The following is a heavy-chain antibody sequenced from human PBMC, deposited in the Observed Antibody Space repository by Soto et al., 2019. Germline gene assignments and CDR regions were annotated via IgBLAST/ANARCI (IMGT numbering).Heavy chain of an antibody. CDR2: IYYSGST. D-gene: IGHD3-10*01. V-gene: IGHV4-59*01. Sequence: SETLSLTCTVSGGSISSYYWSWIRQPPGKGLEWIGYIYYSGSTNYNPSLKSRVTISVDTSKNQFSLKLSSVTAADTAVYYCARDALWFGEVGAFDIWGQGTMVTVSS. CDR1: GGSISSYY. J-gene: IGHJ3*02. CDR3: ARDALWFGEVGAFDI.